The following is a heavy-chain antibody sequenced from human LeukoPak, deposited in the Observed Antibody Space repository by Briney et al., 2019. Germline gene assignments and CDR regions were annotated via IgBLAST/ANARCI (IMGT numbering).Heavy chain of an antibody. V-gene: IGHV1-18*01. CDR1: GYTFTSYG. J-gene: IGHJ4*02. CDR2: ISAYNGNT. CDR3: VYYYDSSGYYSRGYYFDY. Sequence: ASVKVSCKASGYTFTSYGISWVRQAPGQGLEWMGWISAYNGNTNYAQKLQGRVTMTTDTSTSTAYMELRSLRSDDTAVYYCVYYYDSSGYYSRGYYFDYWGQGTLVTVSS. D-gene: IGHD3-22*01.